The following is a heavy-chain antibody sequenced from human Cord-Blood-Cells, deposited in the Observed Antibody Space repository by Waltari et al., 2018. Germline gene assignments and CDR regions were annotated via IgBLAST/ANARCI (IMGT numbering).Heavy chain of an antibody. CDR3: ARAIGSSGWYFDY. J-gene: IGHJ4*02. CDR1: GGSFSGYY. Sequence: VQLQQWGAGLLKPSETLSLTCAVYGGSFSGYYWSWIRQPPGKGLEWIGEINHSGSTNYNPSLKSRVTISVDTSKNQFSLKLSSVTAADTAVYYCARAIGSSGWYFDYWGQGTLVTVSS. D-gene: IGHD6-19*01. V-gene: IGHV4-34*01. CDR2: INHSGST.